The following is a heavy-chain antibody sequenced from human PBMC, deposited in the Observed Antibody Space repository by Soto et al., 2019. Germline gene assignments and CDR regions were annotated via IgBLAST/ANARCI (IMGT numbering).Heavy chain of an antibody. CDR3: ARVRSGTVTTECDY. CDR1: GYTFTSYG. Sequence: ASVKVSCKASGYTFTSYGISWVRQAPGQGLEWMGWISAYNGNTNYAQKLQGRVTMTTDTSTSTAYMELRSLRSDDTAVYYCARVRSGTVTTECDYWGQGTLVTVSS. D-gene: IGHD4-17*01. J-gene: IGHJ4*02. CDR2: ISAYNGNT. V-gene: IGHV1-18*01.